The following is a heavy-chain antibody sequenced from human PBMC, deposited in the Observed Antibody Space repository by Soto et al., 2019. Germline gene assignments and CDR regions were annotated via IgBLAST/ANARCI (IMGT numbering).Heavy chain of an antibody. CDR1: GGSISSGGYS. CDR2: IYHSGST. J-gene: IGHJ4*02. V-gene: IGHV4-30-2*01. Sequence: SETLSLTCAVSGGSISSGGYSWSWIRQPPGKGMEWIGYIYHSGSTYYNPSLKSRVTISVDRSKNQFSLKLSSVTAADTAVYYCARVTGYDFWSGYFHAFDYWGQGTLVTVSS. D-gene: IGHD3-3*01. CDR3: ARVTGYDFWSGYFHAFDY.